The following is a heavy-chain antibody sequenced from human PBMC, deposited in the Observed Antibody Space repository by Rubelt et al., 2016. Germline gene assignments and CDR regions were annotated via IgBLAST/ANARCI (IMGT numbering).Heavy chain of an antibody. J-gene: IGHJ4*02. D-gene: IGHD7-27*01. CDR3: ARGGGLPPGE. CDR1: GFTFSSYW. Sequence: EVQLVESGGGLVQPGGSLRLSCAASGFTFSSYWMHWVRQAPGKGLVWVSIIYSGGNTYYADSVKGRFTISTDNSKYTLYLQRNSLRADDTAVYYCARGGGLPPGEWGQGTLVTVSS. V-gene: IGHV3-66*01. CDR2: IYSGGNT.